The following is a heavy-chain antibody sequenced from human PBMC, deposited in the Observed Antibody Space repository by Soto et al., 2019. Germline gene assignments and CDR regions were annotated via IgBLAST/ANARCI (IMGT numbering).Heavy chain of an antibody. J-gene: IGHJ4*02. V-gene: IGHV1-46*01. CDR1: GYALSSYH. Sequence: QVQLVQSGAEVKKPGASVRVSCKASGYALSSYHMHWVRQAPGQGLEWMGIINPSGVSTAYAQRFQGRLTVTRDTSTSTVYMVLSGLRSEDTAVYYCARALPRSSGYTYGALDYWGQGTLVTVSP. D-gene: IGHD5-18*01. CDR3: ARALPRSSGYTYGALDY. CDR2: INPSGVST.